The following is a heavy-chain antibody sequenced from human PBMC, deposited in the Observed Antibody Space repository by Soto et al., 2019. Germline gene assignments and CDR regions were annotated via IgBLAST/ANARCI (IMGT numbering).Heavy chain of an antibody. J-gene: IGHJ6*02. CDR3: ARDGAIELVRFYYYGMDV. CDR1: GYTFTSYG. CDR2: TSAYNGNT. Sequence: ASVKVSCKASGYTFTSYGISWVRQAPGQGLEWMGWTSAYNGNTNYAQKLQGRVTMTTDTSTSTAYMELRSLRSDDTAVYYCARDGAIELVRFYYYGMDVWGQGTTVTVSS. V-gene: IGHV1-18*01. D-gene: IGHD6-6*01.